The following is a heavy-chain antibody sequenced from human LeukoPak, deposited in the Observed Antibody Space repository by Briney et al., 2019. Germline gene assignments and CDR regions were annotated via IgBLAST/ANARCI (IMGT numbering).Heavy chain of an antibody. Sequence: SETLSLTCAVYGGSFSGYYWSWIRQPPGKGLEWIGEINHSGSTNYNPSLKSRVTISVDTSKNQFSLKLSSGTAADTAVYYCARMAGPVDYWGQGTLVTVSS. V-gene: IGHV4-34*01. J-gene: IGHJ4*02. CDR2: INHSGST. CDR3: ARMAGPVDY. D-gene: IGHD6-19*01. CDR1: GGSFSGYY.